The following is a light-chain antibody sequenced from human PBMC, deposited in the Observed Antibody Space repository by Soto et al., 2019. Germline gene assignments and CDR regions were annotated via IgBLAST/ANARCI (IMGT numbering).Light chain of an antibody. V-gene: IGKV1-9*01. CDR2: GAS. Sequence: IQLTQSPSSLSAAVGDRVTITCRASQGISAFLAWYQQKPGEAPNLLIYGASTLQSGVPSRFRGSGSGTDFTLTISSLQPEDSATYYCQHVSSYPLTFGGGTKLEIK. CDR3: QHVSSYPLT. CDR1: QGISAF. J-gene: IGKJ4*01.